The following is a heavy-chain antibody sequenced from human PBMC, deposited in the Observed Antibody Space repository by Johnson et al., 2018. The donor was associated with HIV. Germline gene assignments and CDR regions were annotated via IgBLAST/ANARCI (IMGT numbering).Heavy chain of an antibody. CDR2: ISYDGSNK. V-gene: IGHV3-30*14. CDR3: ASISLGAFDI. J-gene: IGHJ3*02. CDR1: GFTFSSYA. Sequence: QVQLVESGGGVVQPGRSLRLSCAASGFTFSSYAMHWVRQAPGKGPEWVAVISYDGSNKYYADSVKGRFTISRDNSKNTLYLQMGSLRAEDMAVYFCASISLGAFDIWGQGTLVTVSS.